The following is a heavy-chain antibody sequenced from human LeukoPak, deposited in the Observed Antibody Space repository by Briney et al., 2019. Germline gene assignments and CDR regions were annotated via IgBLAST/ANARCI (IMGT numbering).Heavy chain of an antibody. CDR2: MNPNSGNT. Sequence: ASVKVSCKASGYTFTSYDINWVRQATGQGLEWMGWMNPNSGNTGYAQKFQGRVTITRNTSISTAYMELSSLRSEDTAVYYCAKDQGHRNHMVATDYWGQGTLVTVSS. CDR1: GYTFTSYD. V-gene: IGHV1-8*03. J-gene: IGHJ4*02. D-gene: IGHD5-12*01. CDR3: AKDQGHRNHMVATDY.